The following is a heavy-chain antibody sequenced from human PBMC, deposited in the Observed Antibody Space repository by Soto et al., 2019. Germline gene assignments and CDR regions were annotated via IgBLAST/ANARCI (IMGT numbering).Heavy chain of an antibody. V-gene: IGHV3-23*01. CDR1: GFTFSSYA. CDR2: ISGSGGST. CDR3: AKRGSMVRGVRYGMDV. D-gene: IGHD3-10*01. Sequence: EVQLLESGGGLVQPGGSLRLSCAASGFTFSSYAMSWVRQAPGKGLEWVSAISGSGGSTYYADSVKGRFTISRDNSKNTLYLQMNSLSAEDTAVYYCAKRGSMVRGVRYGMDVWGQGTTVTVSS. J-gene: IGHJ6*02.